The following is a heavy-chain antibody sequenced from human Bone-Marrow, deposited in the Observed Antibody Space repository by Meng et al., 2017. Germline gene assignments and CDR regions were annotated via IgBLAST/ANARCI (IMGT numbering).Heavy chain of an antibody. Sequence: VKWWGAGGALARRGGVLRLSWEAAVFVFSDHWMNWIRQSPGRGLKWVANIKHDGTSQFYLDSVKGRFTVSRDNAKNSVYLQLNNLRPEDSAIYYCATSRVFDYWGRGTLVTVSS. V-gene: IGHV3-7*01. CDR1: VFVFSDHW. CDR3: ATSRVFDY. J-gene: IGHJ4*02. CDR2: IKHDGTSQ.